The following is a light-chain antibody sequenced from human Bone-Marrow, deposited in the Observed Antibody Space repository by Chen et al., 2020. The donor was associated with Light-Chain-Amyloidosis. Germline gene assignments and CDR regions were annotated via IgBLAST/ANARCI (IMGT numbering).Light chain of an antibody. CDR2: EVT. V-gene: IGLV2-14*01. Sequence: QSALTQPASVSGSSRQSLHLPCTGTSSAVGGDNHVSWYQQHPDKAPKLMIYEVTNRPSWVPDRFSGSKSDNTASLTISGLQTEDEADYFCSSYTITNTLVVGSVTRVTVL. CDR3: SSYTITNTLV. J-gene: IGLJ1*01. CDR1: SSAVGGDNH.